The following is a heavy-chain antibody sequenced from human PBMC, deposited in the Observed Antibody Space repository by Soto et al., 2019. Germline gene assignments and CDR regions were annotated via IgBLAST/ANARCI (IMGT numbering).Heavy chain of an antibody. D-gene: IGHD6-13*01. J-gene: IGHJ3*02. CDR2: IDYSGST. CDR1: GGSISSGGYY. V-gene: IGHV4-31*03. CDR3: ARGIAAATSPAFDI. Sequence: SETLSLTCTVSGGSISSGGYYWSWIRQHPGKGLEWIGYIDYSGSTYYNPSLKSRVTISVDTSKNQFSLKLSSVTAADTAVYYCARGIAAATSPAFDIWGQGTMVTVSS.